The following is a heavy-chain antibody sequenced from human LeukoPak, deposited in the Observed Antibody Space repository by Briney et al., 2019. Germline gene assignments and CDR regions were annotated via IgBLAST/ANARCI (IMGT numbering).Heavy chain of an antibody. CDR3: AKGWLYNSSSGPDY. Sequence: GSLRLSCAASGFTFSSYAMSWVRQAPGKGLEWVSAISGSGGSTYYADSVKGRFTISRDNSKNTLYLQMNSLRAEDTAVYYCAKGWLYNSSSGPDYWGQGTLVTVSS. CDR1: GFTFSSYA. J-gene: IGHJ4*02. V-gene: IGHV3-23*01. CDR2: ISGSGGST. D-gene: IGHD6-6*01.